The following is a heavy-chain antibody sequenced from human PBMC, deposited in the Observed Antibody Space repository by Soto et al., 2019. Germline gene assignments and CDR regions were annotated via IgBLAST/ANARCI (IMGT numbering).Heavy chain of an antibody. V-gene: IGHV1-18*01. J-gene: IGHJ6*02. D-gene: IGHD2-15*01. CDR3: AREGDCSGGSCYSGYYYYGMDV. CDR1: GYTFSSYG. CDR2: ISAYNGNT. Sequence: ASVKVSCKTSGYTFSSYGISWVRQAPGQGLEWMGWISAYNGNTNYIQKFQGRVTMTTDTSTSTAYMELRSLRSDDTAVYYCAREGDCSGGSCYSGYYYYGMDVWGQGTTVTVSS.